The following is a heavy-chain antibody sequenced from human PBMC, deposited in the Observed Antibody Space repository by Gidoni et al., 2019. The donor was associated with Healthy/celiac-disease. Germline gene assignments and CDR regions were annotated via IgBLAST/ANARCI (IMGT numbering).Heavy chain of an antibody. J-gene: IGHJ4*02. CDR3: AREMVIVPAAAFDY. V-gene: IGHV1-3*01. Sequence: QVQLVQSGAEVTKPGASVKVSCQASGYSFTGYAVHWVRQAPGQRLEWMGGITAGNGNTKYSQKFQVRVTITGDTSASTVYMELSSLRSEDTAVYYCAREMVIVPAAAFDYWGQGTLVTVSS. CDR2: ITAGNGNT. D-gene: IGHD2-2*01. CDR1: GYSFTGYA.